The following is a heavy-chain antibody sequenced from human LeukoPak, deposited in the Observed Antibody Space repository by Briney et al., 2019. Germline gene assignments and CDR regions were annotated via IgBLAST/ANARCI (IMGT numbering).Heavy chain of an antibody. CDR2: IRANDGSA. CDR3: ARGVVVHYTWFDP. CDR1: GYRFTGCV. J-gene: IGHJ5*02. V-gene: IGHV1-18*01. D-gene: IGHD2-2*01. Sequence: GASVKVSCKASGYRFTGCVISGVRQAPGQELEWMGWIRANDGSANYTQKLQGRVTMTTDTSTSTAYMEIRDLRSDDTAVYYCARGVVVHYTWFDPWGQGTLVTVSS.